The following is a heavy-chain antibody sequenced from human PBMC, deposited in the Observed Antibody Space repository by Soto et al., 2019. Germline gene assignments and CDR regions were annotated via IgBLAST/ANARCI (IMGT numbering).Heavy chain of an antibody. Sequence: ASVKVSCKVSGYTLTELSMHWVRQAPGKGLEWMGGFDPEDGETIYAQKFQGRVTMTEDTSTDTAYMELSSLRSEDTAVYYCATGGGWYRSDPHSRGYFDYWGQGTLVTVSS. J-gene: IGHJ4*02. CDR1: GYTLTELS. D-gene: IGHD6-19*01. CDR3: ATGGGWYRSDPHSRGYFDY. V-gene: IGHV1-24*01. CDR2: FDPEDGET.